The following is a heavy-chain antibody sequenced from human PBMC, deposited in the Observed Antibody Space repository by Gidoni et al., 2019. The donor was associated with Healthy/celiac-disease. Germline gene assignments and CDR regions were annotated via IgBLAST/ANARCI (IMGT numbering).Heavy chain of an antibody. V-gene: IGHV3-23*01. J-gene: IGHJ6*02. CDR3: AKESCSSTSGSPLRWYLVLRYYGMDV. CDR2: SRGSGGST. CDR1: GFTFSGYA. D-gene: IGHD2-2*01. Sequence: EVQLLESGGGLEQPGGSLRLSCAASGFTFSGYAMSWVRQDPWKGLEWVSASRGSGGSTYYADSVKGRFTIARDNAKNTLYLQMNSLRVEDTAVYYCAKESCSSTSGSPLRWYLVLRYYGMDVWGQGTTVTVSS.